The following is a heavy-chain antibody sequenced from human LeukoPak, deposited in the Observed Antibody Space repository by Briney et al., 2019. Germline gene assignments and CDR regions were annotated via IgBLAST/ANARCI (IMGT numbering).Heavy chain of an antibody. V-gene: IGHV4-61*02. J-gene: IGHJ6*02. D-gene: IGHD3-10*01. CDR1: GGSISSESYY. CDR2: TYSDGRT. CDR3: ATLIGGFGELRPYNTLLSAMDV. Sequence: SETLSLTCTVSGGSISSESYYWTWIRQPAGKGLEWIGRTYSDGRTNYNPSLKSRATISVDTSKNQFSLRLSSVTAADTAVYYCATLIGGFGELRPYNTLLSAMDVWGQGTTVTVSS.